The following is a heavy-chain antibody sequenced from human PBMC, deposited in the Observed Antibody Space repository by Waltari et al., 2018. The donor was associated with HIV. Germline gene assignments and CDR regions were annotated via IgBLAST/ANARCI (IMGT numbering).Heavy chain of an antibody. V-gene: IGHV4-34*01. D-gene: IGHD6-19*01. Sequence: QVQLQQWGAGLLKPSETLPLTCAVYGGSFSGSYWTSIRQPPGKGLEWIGEINHSGSTNYNPSLKSRVTISVDTSKNQFSLKLSSVTAADTAVYYCASIGSSGWYNYWGQGTLVTVSS. J-gene: IGHJ4*02. CDR2: INHSGST. CDR1: GGSFSGSY. CDR3: ASIGSSGWYNY.